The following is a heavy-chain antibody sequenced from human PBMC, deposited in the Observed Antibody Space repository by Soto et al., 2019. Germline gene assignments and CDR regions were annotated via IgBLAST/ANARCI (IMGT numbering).Heavy chain of an antibody. Sequence: PGGSLRLSCAASGFTFSSYGMHWVRQAPGKGLEWVAVISYDGSNKYYADSVKGRFTISRDNSKNTLYLQMNSLRAEDTAVYYCAKEGSYCGGDCYSPLFDYWGQGTLVTVS. CDR3: AKEGSYCGGDCYSPLFDY. D-gene: IGHD2-21*02. CDR1: GFTFSSYG. J-gene: IGHJ4*02. CDR2: ISYDGSNK. V-gene: IGHV3-30*18.